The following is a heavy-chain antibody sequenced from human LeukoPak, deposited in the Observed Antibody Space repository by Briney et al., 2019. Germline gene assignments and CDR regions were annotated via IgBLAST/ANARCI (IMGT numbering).Heavy chain of an antibody. Sequence: SETLCFTGTVSGGSISSGDYYWSWSRQHPGKGLEWIGYIYYSGSTYYNPSLKSRVTISVDTSKNQFSLTLSSVTAADTAVYYCATFGSYYFFDYWGQGTLVTVSS. CDR1: GGSISSGDYY. CDR2: IYYSGST. V-gene: IGHV4-31*03. CDR3: ATFGSYYFFDY. D-gene: IGHD1-26*01. J-gene: IGHJ4*02.